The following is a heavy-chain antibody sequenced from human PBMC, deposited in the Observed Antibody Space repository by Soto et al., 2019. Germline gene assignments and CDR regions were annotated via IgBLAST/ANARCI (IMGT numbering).Heavy chain of an antibody. D-gene: IGHD6-6*01. CDR3: ARGDSSSLGVDY. CDR2: ISSSSSYI. V-gene: IGHV3-21*01. J-gene: IGHJ4*02. CDR1: GFTFSSYS. Sequence: EVQLVESGGGLVKPGGSLRLSCAASGFTFSSYSMNWVRQAPGKGLEWVSSISSSSSYIYYADSVKGRFTISRDNAKNSLYLQVNSLRAEDTAVYYCARGDSSSLGVDYWGQGTLVTVSS.